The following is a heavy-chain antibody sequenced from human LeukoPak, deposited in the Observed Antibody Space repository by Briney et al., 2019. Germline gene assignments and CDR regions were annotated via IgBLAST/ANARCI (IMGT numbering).Heavy chain of an antibody. CDR3: ARGRVSSSTWYSTYYYFFYMDF. D-gene: IGHD4-11*01. J-gene: IGHJ6*03. V-gene: IGHV4-39*07. Sequence: SETLSLPCTVSGGSISSSSYFWGWIRRPPGKGLEWIGSIYYSGSIYYNPSLKSRVTISVDTSKNQFSLNLSSVTAADTAVYFCARGRVSSSTWYSTYYYFFYMDFWGKGTTVTVSS. CDR2: IYYSGSI. CDR1: GGSISSSSYF.